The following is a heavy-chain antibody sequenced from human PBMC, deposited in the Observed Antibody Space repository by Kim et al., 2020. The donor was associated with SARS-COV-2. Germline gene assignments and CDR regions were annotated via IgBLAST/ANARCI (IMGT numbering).Heavy chain of an antibody. Sequence: ASVKGRFTISRDNAKKTVYLQMNSLRAEDTAVYYCTRGARGGSLFDPWGQGTLVTVSS. J-gene: IGHJ5*02. D-gene: IGHD1-26*01. CDR3: TRGARGGSLFDP. V-gene: IGHV3-74*01.